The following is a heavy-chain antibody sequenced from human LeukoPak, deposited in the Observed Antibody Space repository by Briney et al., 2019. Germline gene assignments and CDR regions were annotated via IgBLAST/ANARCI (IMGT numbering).Heavy chain of an antibody. CDR2: ISAYNGNT. CDR1: GYTFTSYG. CDR3: ARDSRVTMVRGPPLLEAFDI. J-gene: IGHJ3*02. V-gene: IGHV1-18*04. Sequence: ASVKVSCKASGYTFTSYGISWVRQAPGQGLEWMGWISAYNGNTNYAQKFQGRVTMTTDTSTSTAYMELRSLRSDDTAVYYCARDSRVTMVRGPPLLEAFDIWGQGTMVTVSS. D-gene: IGHD3-10*01.